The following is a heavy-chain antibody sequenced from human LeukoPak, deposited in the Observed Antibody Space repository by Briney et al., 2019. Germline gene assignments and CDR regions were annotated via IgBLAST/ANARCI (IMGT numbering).Heavy chain of an antibody. J-gene: IGHJ6*02. CDR3: ARAYCGGDCYFVNYYGMDV. CDR1: GGSISSYY. CDR2: IYYSGST. V-gene: IGHV4-59*08. Sequence: PSETLSLSCTVSGGSISSYYWSWIRQPPGKGLEWIGYIYYSGSTNYNPSLKSRVTISVDTSKNQFSLKLTSVTAADTAVYYCARAYCGGDCYFVNYYGMDVWGQGTTVTVSS. D-gene: IGHD2-21*02.